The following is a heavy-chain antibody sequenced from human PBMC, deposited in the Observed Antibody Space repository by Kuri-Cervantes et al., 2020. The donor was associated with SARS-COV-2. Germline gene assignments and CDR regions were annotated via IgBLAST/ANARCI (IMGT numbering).Heavy chain of an antibody. J-gene: IGHJ3*02. CDR3: ARTKYNNSWYEYAFDI. CDR1: GDSVSSNSAA. CDR2: TYYRSKWYN. V-gene: IGHV6-1*01. D-gene: IGHD6-13*01. Sequence: LRLSCAISGDSVSSNSAAWNWIRQSPSRGLEWLGRTYYRSKWYNDYAVSVKSRITINPDTSKNQFSLQLTSVTAADTAVYYCARTKYNNSWYEYAFDIWGQGTMVTVSS.